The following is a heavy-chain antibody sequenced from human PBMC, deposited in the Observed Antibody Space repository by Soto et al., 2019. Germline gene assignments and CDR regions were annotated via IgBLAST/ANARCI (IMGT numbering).Heavy chain of an antibody. V-gene: IGHV3-23*01. CDR1: GFTFSIYD. CDR2: IGVYANT. Sequence: HPGGSLRLSCAASGFTFSIYDMNWVRHAPGKGLEWVSAIGVYANTYYADSVKGRFTISRDDSRNTVHLQLNSLRVDDTAVYYCAKESTVGSPGDYFDSWGQGTLVTVSS. CDR3: AKESTVGSPGDYFDS. J-gene: IGHJ4*02. D-gene: IGHD1-26*01.